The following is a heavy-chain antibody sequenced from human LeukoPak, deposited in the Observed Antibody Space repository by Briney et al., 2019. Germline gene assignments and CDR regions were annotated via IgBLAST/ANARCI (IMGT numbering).Heavy chain of an antibody. D-gene: IGHD6-13*01. CDR1: GFTFSTYS. CDR3: ARDRESSSWFDY. CDR2: ISSSSSYI. V-gene: IGHV3-21*01. Sequence: PGGSLRLSCAASGFTFSTYSMNWVRQAPGKGLEWVSSISSSSSYIYYADSGKGRFTISRDNAKNSLYLQMNRLRAEETAVYYCARDRESSSWFDYWGQGTLVTVSS. J-gene: IGHJ4*02.